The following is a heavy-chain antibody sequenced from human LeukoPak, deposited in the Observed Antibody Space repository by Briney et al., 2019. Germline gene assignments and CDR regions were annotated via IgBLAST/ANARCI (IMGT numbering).Heavy chain of an antibody. D-gene: IGHD3-16*02. CDR2: IYYSGST. J-gene: IGHJ5*02. Sequence: SQTLSLTCTVSGGSISSGDYYWSRIRQPPGKGLEWIGYIYYSGSTYYNPSLKSRVTISVDTSKNQFSLKLSSVTAADTAVYYCARDAGKYDYVWGSYRPVNWFDPWGQGTLVTVSS. V-gene: IGHV4-30-4*01. CDR1: GGSISSGDYY. CDR3: ARDAGKYDYVWGSYRPVNWFDP.